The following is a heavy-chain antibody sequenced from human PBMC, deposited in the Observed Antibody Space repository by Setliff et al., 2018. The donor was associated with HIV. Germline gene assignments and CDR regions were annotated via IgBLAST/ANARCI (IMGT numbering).Heavy chain of an antibody. CDR2: MSSSGTSYT. CDR1: GFTFGDYY. J-gene: IGHJ4*02. V-gene: IGHV3-11*05. D-gene: IGHD3-22*01. Sequence: GGSLRLSCTASGFTFGDYYMTWIRQAPGKGLEWVASMSSSGTSYTIYAESVKGRFTISRDNAKNTLYLQMSSLRAEDTAVYYCAKAHPGSSGLIDYWGQGTLVTVSS. CDR3: AKAHPGSSGLIDY.